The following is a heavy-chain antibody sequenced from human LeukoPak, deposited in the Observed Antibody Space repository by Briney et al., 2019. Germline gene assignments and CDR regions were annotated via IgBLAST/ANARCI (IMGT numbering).Heavy chain of an antibody. CDR1: GYTFTGYY. J-gene: IGHJ5*02. D-gene: IGHD6-13*01. CDR3: AKVPPSITAAGSWLDP. CDR2: INPNTGGT. V-gene: IGHV1-2*05. Sequence: ASVKVSCKASGYTFTGYYIHRVRQAPGQGLEWMGRINPNTGGTNYAQKFQGRDTMTRDTSITTAYMELSRLTSDDTVIYYCAKVPPSITAAGSWLDPWGQGALVTVSS.